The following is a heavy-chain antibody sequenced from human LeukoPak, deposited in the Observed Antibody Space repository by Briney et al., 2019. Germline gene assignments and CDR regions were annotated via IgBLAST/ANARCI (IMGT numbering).Heavy chain of an antibody. D-gene: IGHD3-3*01. CDR3: ARARTIFGVVAAVTYYYGMDV. J-gene: IGHJ6*02. CDR2: IIPIFSTA. Sequence: SVKVSCKASGGTFSSYAISWVRQAPGQGLEWMGGIIPIFSTANSAQKFQGRVTITADESTSTAYMGLSSLRSEDTAVYYCARARTIFGVVAAVTYYYGMDVWGQGTTVTVSS. CDR1: GGTFSSYA. V-gene: IGHV1-69*13.